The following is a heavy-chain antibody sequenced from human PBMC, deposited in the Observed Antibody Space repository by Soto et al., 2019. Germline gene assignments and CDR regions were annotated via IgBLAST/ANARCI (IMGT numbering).Heavy chain of an antibody. Sequence: GESLKISGKGSGYSFTTNWFGWVRQLPGRGLEWVGIMYPGDSDTRLLPSLHGHVTLSAAVTVSTAFLQWRSLKTSDSGMYFCARPPRDCNKPSCYYADHWGQGTSVTVSS. CDR3: ARPPRDCNKPSCYYADH. V-gene: IGHV5-51*01. D-gene: IGHD3-22*01. CDR1: GYSFTTNW. CDR2: MYPGDSDT. J-gene: IGHJ4*02.